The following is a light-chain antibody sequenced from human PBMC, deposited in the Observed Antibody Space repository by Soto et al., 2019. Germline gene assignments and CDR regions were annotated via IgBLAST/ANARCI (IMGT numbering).Light chain of an antibody. CDR3: QQYNDLST. Sequence: IHMTQSHSTLSASVGDTVTITCRASQTIGTWLAWYQQKPAKAPKLLIYKASTLESGVPSRFSGSGSGTEFTLTISSLQADDFATYYCQQYNDLSTFGGGTKVDIK. CDR2: KAS. V-gene: IGKV1-5*03. J-gene: IGKJ4*01. CDR1: QTIGTW.